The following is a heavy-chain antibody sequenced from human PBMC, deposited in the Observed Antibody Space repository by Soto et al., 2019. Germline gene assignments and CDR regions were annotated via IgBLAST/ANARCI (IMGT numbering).Heavy chain of an antibody. J-gene: IGHJ3*02. Sequence: GGSLRLSCAASGFTFSSYSMNWVRQAPGKGLEWVSYISSSSSTIYYADSVKGRFTISRDNAKNSLYLQMNSLRAEDTAVYYCASIAAAGITNAFDIWGQGTMVTVSS. V-gene: IGHV3-48*01. CDR3: ASIAAAGITNAFDI. D-gene: IGHD6-13*01. CDR2: ISSSSSTI. CDR1: GFTFSSYS.